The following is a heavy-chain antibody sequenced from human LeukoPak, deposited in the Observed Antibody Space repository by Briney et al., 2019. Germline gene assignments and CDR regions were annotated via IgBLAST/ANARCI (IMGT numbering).Heavy chain of an antibody. Sequence: PSETLSLTCAVYGGSFSGYYWSWIRQPPGKGLEWIGEINHSGSTNYNPSLKSRVTISVDTSKNQFSLKLSSVTAADTAVYYCARGLTGRYCSSTSCPPLYFDYWGQGTLVTVSS. J-gene: IGHJ4*02. CDR3: ARGLTGRYCSSTSCPPLYFDY. CDR1: GGSFSGYY. V-gene: IGHV4-34*01. D-gene: IGHD2-2*01. CDR2: INHSGST.